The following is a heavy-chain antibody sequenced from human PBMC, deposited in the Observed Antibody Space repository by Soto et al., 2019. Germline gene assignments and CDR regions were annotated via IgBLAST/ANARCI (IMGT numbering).Heavy chain of an antibody. D-gene: IGHD3-3*01. CDR2: ISNTGGST. CDR1: GFTFRSYA. Sequence: EFQVLESGGGLVQPGGSLRLSCAASGFTFRSYAMSWVRQAPGQGLEWVSTISNTGGSTYYADSVRGRFTISRDNSKNTVYMQMNSLSLADTAIYYCAKVEVVLGVVIGQHDCWGQGTLVTVSS. J-gene: IGHJ4*02. V-gene: IGHV3-23*01. CDR3: AKVEVVLGVVIGQHDC.